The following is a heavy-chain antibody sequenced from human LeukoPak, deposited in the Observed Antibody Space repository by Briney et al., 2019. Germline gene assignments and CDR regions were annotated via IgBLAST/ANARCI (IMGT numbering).Heavy chain of an antibody. Sequence: SETLSLTCTVSGASISSYYWSWIRQPPGKGLEWIGYIYYSGSTNYNPSLKSRVTISVDTSKNQFSLKLSSVTAADSAVYYCARYIDGGDYYFDYWGQGTLVTVSS. CDR1: GASISSYY. J-gene: IGHJ4*02. D-gene: IGHD5-24*01. V-gene: IGHV4-59*01. CDR2: IYYSGST. CDR3: ARYIDGGDYYFDY.